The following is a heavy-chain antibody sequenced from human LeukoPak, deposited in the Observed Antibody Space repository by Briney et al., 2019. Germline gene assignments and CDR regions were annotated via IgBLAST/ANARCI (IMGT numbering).Heavy chain of an antibody. CDR1: GYTFTSYG. CDR3: AREPHYYDSSGVDY. V-gene: IGHV1-18*01. D-gene: IGHD3-22*01. CDR2: ISAYNGNT. Sequence: ASVKVSCKASGYTFTSYGISWVRQAPGQGLEWMGWISAYNGNTNYAQKLQGRVTMTTDTSTSTAYMELRSLRSDDTAVYYCAREPHYYDSSGVDYWGQGTLVTVSS. J-gene: IGHJ4*02.